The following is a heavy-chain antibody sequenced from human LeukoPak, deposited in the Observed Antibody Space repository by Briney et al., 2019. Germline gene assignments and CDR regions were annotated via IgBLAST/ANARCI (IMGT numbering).Heavy chain of an antibody. J-gene: IGHJ5*02. V-gene: IGHV4-34*01. CDR2: VHPHGIL. CDR1: GGSCDDYY. Sequence: PSETLSLTCAVYGGSCDDYYCSWIRQPPGKGLEWIGEVHPHGILYYNSSLLSWVTISIDTSKTQFSLRLTSVTASHTAFYYCARGRDRSKAGDLWGQGSLVTVSS. D-gene: IGHD5-24*01. CDR3: ARGRDRSKAGDL.